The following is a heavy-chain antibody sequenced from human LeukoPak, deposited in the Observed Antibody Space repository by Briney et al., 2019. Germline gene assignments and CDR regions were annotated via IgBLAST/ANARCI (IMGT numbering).Heavy chain of an antibody. J-gene: IGHJ4*02. Sequence: SETLSLTCTVSGYSISSGYYWGWVRQPPGKGLEWIGSIYHSGSTYYNPSLKSRVTISVDTSKNQFSLKLSSVTAADTAVYYCATTPPGYYYDSSGYPGDWGQGTLVTVSS. CDR1: GYSISSGYY. CDR3: ATTPPGYYYDSSGYPGD. V-gene: IGHV4-38-2*02. CDR2: IYHSGST. D-gene: IGHD3-22*01.